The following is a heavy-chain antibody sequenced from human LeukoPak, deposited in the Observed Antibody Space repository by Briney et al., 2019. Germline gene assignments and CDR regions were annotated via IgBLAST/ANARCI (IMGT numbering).Heavy chain of an antibody. D-gene: IGHD3-22*01. CDR1: GGTFSSYA. CDR2: IIPILGIA. J-gene: IGHJ3*02. CDR3: ARDRARYESSGYYYNAFDI. V-gene: IGHV1-69*04. Sequence: GASVNVSCEASGGTFSSYAISWVRQAPGQGPEWMGRIIPILGIANYAQKFQGRVTITADKSTSTAYMELSSLRSEDTAVYYCARDRARYESSGYYYNAFDIWGQGTMVTVSS.